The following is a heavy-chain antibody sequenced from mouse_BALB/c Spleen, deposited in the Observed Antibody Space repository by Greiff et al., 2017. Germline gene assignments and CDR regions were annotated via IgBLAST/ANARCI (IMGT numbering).Heavy chain of an antibody. CDR2: ILPGSGST. D-gene: IGHD1-1*01. CDR3: ARDSITTVVARAY. J-gene: IGHJ3*01. Sequence: QVQLQQSGAELMKPGASVKISCKATGYTFSSYWIEWVKQRPGHGLEWIGEILPGSGSTNYNEKFKGKATFTADTSSNTAYMQLSSLTSEDSAVYYCARDSITTVVARAYWGQGILVTVSA. CDR1: GYTFSSYW. V-gene: IGHV1-9*01.